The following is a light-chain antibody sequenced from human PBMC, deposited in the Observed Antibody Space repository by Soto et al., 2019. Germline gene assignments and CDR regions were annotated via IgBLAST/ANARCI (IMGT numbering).Light chain of an antibody. CDR3: MQALQTPFT. V-gene: IGKV2-28*01. Sequence: MVKTQSHLSLPVTPGEPASISCRSSQSLLQTNGNTYLDWYLQKPGQSPQLLISLATNRASGVPDRFSGSGSGTDFTLKISRVEAEDVGVYYCMQALQTPFTFGGRTKVDI. CDR1: QSLLQTNGNTY. CDR2: LAT. J-gene: IGKJ4*01.